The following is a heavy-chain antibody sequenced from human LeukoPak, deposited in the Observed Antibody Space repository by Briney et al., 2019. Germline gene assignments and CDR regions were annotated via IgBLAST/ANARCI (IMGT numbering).Heavy chain of an antibody. Sequence: GGSLRLSCAASGFTFSSYAMHWVRQAPGKGLEWVAVISYDGSNKYYADSVKGRFTISRDNSKNTLYLQMNSLRAEDTAVYYCARDFEYQLPHFDYWGQGTLVTVSS. J-gene: IGHJ4*02. CDR1: GFTFSSYA. CDR3: ARDFEYQLPHFDY. V-gene: IGHV3-30-3*01. D-gene: IGHD2-2*01. CDR2: ISYDGSNK.